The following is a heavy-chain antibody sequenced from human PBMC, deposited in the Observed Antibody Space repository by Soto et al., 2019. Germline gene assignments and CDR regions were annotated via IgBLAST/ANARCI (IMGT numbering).Heavy chain of an antibody. CDR1: GYTFTSYA. D-gene: IGHD4-17*01. J-gene: IGHJ4*02. V-gene: IGHV1-8*01. CDR2: MNPNSGST. Sequence: QVQLVQAGAEVKKPGASVKVSCKASGYTFTSYAINWVRQATGQGLEWMGWMNPNSGSTGYAQKFKGRVTMTRNTSMSTAYMELSSLRSEDTAVYYCARTLYGDYFDSWGQGTLVTVSS. CDR3: ARTLYGDYFDS.